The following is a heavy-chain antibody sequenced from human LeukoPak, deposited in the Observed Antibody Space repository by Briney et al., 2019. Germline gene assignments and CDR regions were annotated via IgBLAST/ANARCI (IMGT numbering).Heavy chain of an antibody. J-gene: IGHJ1*01. Sequence: GGSLRLSCEASGFTFSSNWMHWVRQAPGKGLVWDSRINRDATSTSYADSVEGRFTISRDNAKNTLFLQMNSLRVEDTAVYYCAREVGAPGYFQHWGQGTLVTVSS. CDR2: INRDATST. V-gene: IGHV3-74*01. D-gene: IGHD1-26*01. CDR1: GFTFSSNW. CDR3: AREVGAPGYFQH.